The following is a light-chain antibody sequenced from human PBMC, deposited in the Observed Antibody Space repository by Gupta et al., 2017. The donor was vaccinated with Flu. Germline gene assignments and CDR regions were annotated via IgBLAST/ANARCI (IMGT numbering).Light chain of an antibody. J-gene: IGLJ1*01. Sequence: QSALTQPRPVSGSPGPSVTISRTGPSSDVGDYNSVIWYQQHPGNDPNLLIYDVTRRPSVAPDRFSGSKSVTTAALTISGLKAEDEGDYYCCADASSYAPFGTGTKVTVL. V-gene: IGLV2-11*01. CDR2: DVT. CDR1: SSDVGDYNS. CDR3: CADASSYAP.